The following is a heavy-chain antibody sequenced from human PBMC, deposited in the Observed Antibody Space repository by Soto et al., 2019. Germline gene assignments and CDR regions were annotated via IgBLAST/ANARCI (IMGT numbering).Heavy chain of an antibody. CDR2: ISYDGNNK. CDR3: ARGDYSRSSGQFDN. CDR1: GFTFSSYG. D-gene: IGHD6-6*01. J-gene: IGHJ5*02. Sequence: QVQLVESGGGVVQPGRSLRLSCAASGFTFSSYGMHWVRQAPGKGLEWVAVISYDGNNKYYADSVKGRFTISRDNFKNTLYLQMDSLRAEDTAMYYCARGDYSRSSGQFDNWGQGTLVTVSS. V-gene: IGHV3-30*03.